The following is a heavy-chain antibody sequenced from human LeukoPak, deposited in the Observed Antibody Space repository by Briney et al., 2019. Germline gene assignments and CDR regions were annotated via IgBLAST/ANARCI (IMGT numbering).Heavy chain of an antibody. CDR1: GGPIRSYY. CDR2: IYYSGST. J-gene: IGHJ4*02. CDR3: ARFSEYYHSSVHYLDY. Sequence: SETLSLTCTVSGGPIRSYYWSWIRQPPGKGLEWIGYIYYSGSTNYNPSLKSRVTMSVDTSRNQFFLRLSSVTAADTAVYYCARFSEYYHSSVHYLDYWGQGDLVSVSS. V-gene: IGHV4-59*01. D-gene: IGHD3-22*01.